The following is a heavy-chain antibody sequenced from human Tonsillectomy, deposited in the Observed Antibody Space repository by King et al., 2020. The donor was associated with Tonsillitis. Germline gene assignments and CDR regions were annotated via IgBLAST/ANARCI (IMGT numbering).Heavy chain of an antibody. Sequence: VQLVESGGGLIQPGGSLRLSCVVSGFPFSDYAMNWVRQGPGRGLEWLSYISDNGDIVHYADSVRGRFTISRDNAKKSLYLQLSSLRGEDTAVYFCATLVARSWGAFDIWGQGTVVTVSS. CDR1: GFPFSDYA. D-gene: IGHD1-26*01. V-gene: IGHV3-48*01. J-gene: IGHJ3*02. CDR3: ATLVARSWGAFDI. CDR2: ISDNGDIV.